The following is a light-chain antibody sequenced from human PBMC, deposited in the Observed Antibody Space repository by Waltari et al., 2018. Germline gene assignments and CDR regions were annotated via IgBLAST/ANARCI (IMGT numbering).Light chain of an antibody. V-gene: IGKV1-5*03. CDR3: QQYQTDPWT. Sequence: DIQMTQSPSTLSASVGDRVTITCRASQSIGYWVAWYQQKPGKVPKLIIYKASNLESGVPSRFSVSGSGTDFSLTINGLLPDDFATYYCQQYQTDPWTFGQGTKVEVK. J-gene: IGKJ1*01. CDR2: KAS. CDR1: QSIGYW.